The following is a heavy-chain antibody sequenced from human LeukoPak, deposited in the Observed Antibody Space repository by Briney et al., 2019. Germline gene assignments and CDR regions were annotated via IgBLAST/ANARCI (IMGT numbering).Heavy chain of an antibody. CDR1: GFTVSSNY. V-gene: IGHV3-66*01. Sequence: GGSLRLSCAASGFTVSSNYMSWVRQAPGKGLEWVSLIYSGGRTYYSDSVKGRFTVSRDNSKNTLYLQMNSLRAEDTAVYYCARDLGPLATTLVTPTFDYWGRGTLVTVSS. D-gene: IGHD4-23*01. J-gene: IGHJ4*02. CDR2: IYSGGRT. CDR3: ARDLGPLATTLVTPTFDY.